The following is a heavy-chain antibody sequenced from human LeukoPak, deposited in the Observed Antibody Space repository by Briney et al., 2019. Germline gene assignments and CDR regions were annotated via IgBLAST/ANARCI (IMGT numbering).Heavy chain of an antibody. CDR3: ARPLTLGASEVGYFDY. CDR2: IRYDGSNK. J-gene: IGHJ4*02. Sequence: PGGSLRLSCAASGFTFSSYGMHWVRQAPGKGLEWVAFIRYDGSNKYYADSVKGRFTISRDNSKNTLYLQMNSLRAEDTAVYYCARPLTLGASEVGYFDYWGQGTLVTVSS. D-gene: IGHD1-26*01. V-gene: IGHV3-30*02. CDR1: GFTFSSYG.